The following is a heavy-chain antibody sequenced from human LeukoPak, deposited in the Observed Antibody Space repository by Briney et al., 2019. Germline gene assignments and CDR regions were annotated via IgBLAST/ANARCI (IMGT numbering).Heavy chain of an antibody. V-gene: IGHV3-23*01. J-gene: IGHJ1*01. D-gene: IGHD5-18*01. CDR1: GFTFSTYA. CDR2: IKGGGGDP. Sequence: TGGSLRLSCAASGFTFSTYAMGWVRQAPGEGLEWVSSIKGGGGDPFYADSVRGRFTISRDNSKNTLYLQMNSLRAEDTAVYYCFGYPEYFQHWGQGTLVTVSS. CDR3: FGYPEYFQH.